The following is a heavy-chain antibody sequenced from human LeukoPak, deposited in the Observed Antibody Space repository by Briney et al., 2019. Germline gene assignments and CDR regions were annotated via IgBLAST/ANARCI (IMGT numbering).Heavy chain of an antibody. V-gene: IGHV4-34*01. Sequence: SETLSLTCAVYGGSFSGYYWSWIRQPPGKGLEWIGEINHSGSTNYNPSLKSRVTISVDTSKNQFSLKLSSVTAADTAVYYCARGATYYFDYWGQGTLVTVSS. D-gene: IGHD1-1*01. J-gene: IGHJ4*02. CDR3: ARGATYYFDY. CDR1: GGSFSGYY. CDR2: INHSGST.